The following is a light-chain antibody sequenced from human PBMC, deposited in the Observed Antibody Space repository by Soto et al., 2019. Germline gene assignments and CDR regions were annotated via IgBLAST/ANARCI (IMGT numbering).Light chain of an antibody. CDR3: QQRSNWPLIT. Sequence: EIVLTQSPATLSLSPGERVTLSCRASQSVSNYLAWYQQKPGQAPSLLVTAASNTATGIPARFSGSGSGTDFTLTISSLEPEDFSAYYCQQRSNWPLITFGQGTRLEIK. CDR2: AAS. J-gene: IGKJ5*01. CDR1: QSVSNY. V-gene: IGKV3-11*01.